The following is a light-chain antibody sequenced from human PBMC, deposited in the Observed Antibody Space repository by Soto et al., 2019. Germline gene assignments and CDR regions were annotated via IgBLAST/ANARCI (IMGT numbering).Light chain of an antibody. V-gene: IGKV3-11*01. J-gene: IGKJ5*01. CDR3: QQRSEWPIT. Sequence: EIVLTQSPDTLSLSPGQRATLSCRASQSISNYLVWYQHKPGQAPRLLISGASNRATGIPARFSGSGSGADFTLTISSLEPEDFAVYYCQQRSEWPITFGQGTRLEIK. CDR1: QSISNY. CDR2: GAS.